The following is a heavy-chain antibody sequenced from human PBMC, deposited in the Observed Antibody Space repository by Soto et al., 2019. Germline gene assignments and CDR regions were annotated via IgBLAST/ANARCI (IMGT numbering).Heavy chain of an antibody. Sequence: QVQLVQSGAEVKKPGASVKVSCKASGYTFTSYGISWVRQAPGQGLEWMGWISGYNGNTNYAQKLQGRVTMTTDTSTTTAYMELRSLRSDDTAVYYCARKMAVAGTGRGAFDVWGQGTMVTVSA. CDR1: GYTFTSYG. CDR3: ARKMAVAGTGRGAFDV. D-gene: IGHD6-19*01. CDR2: ISGYNGNT. V-gene: IGHV1-18*01. J-gene: IGHJ3*01.